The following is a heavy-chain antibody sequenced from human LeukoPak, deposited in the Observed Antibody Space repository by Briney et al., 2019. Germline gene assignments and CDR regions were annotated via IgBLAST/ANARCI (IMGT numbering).Heavy chain of an antibody. CDR3: AREVATVTYFDY. D-gene: IGHD4-11*01. CDR1: GGSISSGGYY. V-gene: IGHV4-31*01. CDR2: IYYSGST. Sequence: SETLSLTCTVSGGSISSGGYYWSWIRQHPGKGLEWIGYIYYSGSTYYNPSLKSPVTISVDTSKNQFSLKLSSVTAADTAVYYCAREVATVTYFDYWGQGTLVTVSS. J-gene: IGHJ4*02.